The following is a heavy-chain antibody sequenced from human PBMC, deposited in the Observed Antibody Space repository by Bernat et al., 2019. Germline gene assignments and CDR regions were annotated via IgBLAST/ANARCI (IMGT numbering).Heavy chain of an antibody. D-gene: IGHD3-3*01. CDR1: GYTFTSYG. V-gene: IGHV1-18*01. J-gene: IGHJ4*02. CDR3: ARLMYSDFWSVYHPFDY. Sequence: QVQLVQSGAEVKKPGASVKVSCKASGYTFTSYGISWVRQAPGQGLEWMGWISAYNGNTNYAQKLQGRVTMTTDTSTSTAYMELRSLRSDDTAVYYCARLMYSDFWSVYHPFDYWGQGTLVTVSS. CDR2: ISAYNGNT.